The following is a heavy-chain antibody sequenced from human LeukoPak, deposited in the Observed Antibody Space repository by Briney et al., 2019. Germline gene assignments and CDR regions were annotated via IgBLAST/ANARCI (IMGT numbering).Heavy chain of an antibody. D-gene: IGHD5-12*01. Sequence: SGTLYLTCTVSGGSISNYYWSWIRRPPGKGLEWIGYIYYSGSTNYNPSLKSRVTISVDTSKNQFSLKLSSVTAADTAVYYCARGRLRSRQHAFDIWGQGTMVTVSS. CDR3: ARGRLRSRQHAFDI. CDR1: GGSISNYY. V-gene: IGHV4-59*01. CDR2: IYYSGST. J-gene: IGHJ3*02.